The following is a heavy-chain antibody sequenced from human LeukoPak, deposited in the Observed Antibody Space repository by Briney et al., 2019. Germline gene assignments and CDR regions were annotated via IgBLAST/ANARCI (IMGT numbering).Heavy chain of an antibody. D-gene: IGHD3-22*01. CDR2: IKSKTDGGTT. V-gene: IGHV3-15*07. CDR3: ATDEYYYDSSGYWLSDY. CDR1: GFTFSNAW. Sequence: GGSLRLSCAASGFTFSNAWMNWVRQAPGKGLEWVGRIKSKTDGGTTDYAAPVKGRFTISRDDSKNTLYLQMNSLKTEDTAVYYCATDEYYYDSSGYWLSDYWGQGTLVTVSS. J-gene: IGHJ4*02.